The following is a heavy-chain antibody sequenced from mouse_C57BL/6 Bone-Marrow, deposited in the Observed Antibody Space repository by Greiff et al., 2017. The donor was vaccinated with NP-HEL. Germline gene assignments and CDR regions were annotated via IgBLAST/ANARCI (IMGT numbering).Heavy chain of an antibody. CDR1: GYSITSGYY. V-gene: IGHV3-6*01. D-gene: IGHD1-1*01. CDR3: ARELAFYYYGSSSFAY. J-gene: IGHJ3*01. CDR2: ISYDGSN. Sequence: VQLQQSGPGLVKPSQSLSLTCSVTGYSITSGYYWNWIRQFPGNKLEWMGYISYDGSNNYNPSLKNRISLTRDTSKNQFFLKLNSVTTEHTATYYCARELAFYYYGSSSFAYGGQGTLVTVSA.